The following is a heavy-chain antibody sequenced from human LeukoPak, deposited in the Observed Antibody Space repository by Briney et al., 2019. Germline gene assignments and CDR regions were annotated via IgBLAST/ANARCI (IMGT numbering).Heavy chain of an antibody. D-gene: IGHD6-13*01. V-gene: IGHV3-21*01. CDR1: GFTFSSYS. CDR3: ARETPSGIAAANGFDY. CDR2: ISSSSSYI. J-gene: IGHJ4*02. Sequence: GGSLRLSCAASGFTFSSYSMTWVRQAPGKGLEWVSSISSSSSYIYYADSVKGRFTISRDNAKNSLYLQMNSLRAEDTAVYYCARETPSGIAAANGFDYWGQGTLVTVSS.